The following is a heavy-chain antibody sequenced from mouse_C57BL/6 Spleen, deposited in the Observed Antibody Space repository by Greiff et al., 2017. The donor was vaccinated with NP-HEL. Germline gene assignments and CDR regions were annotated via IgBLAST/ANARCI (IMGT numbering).Heavy chain of an antibody. Sequence: EVKLMESGPGLVKPSQSLSLTCSVTGYSITSGYYWNWIRQFPGNKLEWMGYISYDGSNNYNPSLKNRISITRDTSKNQFFLKLNSVTTEDTATYYCARVGSSLGPDYWGQGTTLTVSS. J-gene: IGHJ2*01. CDR3: ARVGSSLGPDY. V-gene: IGHV3-6*01. CDR2: ISYDGSN. D-gene: IGHD4-1*01. CDR1: GYSITSGYY.